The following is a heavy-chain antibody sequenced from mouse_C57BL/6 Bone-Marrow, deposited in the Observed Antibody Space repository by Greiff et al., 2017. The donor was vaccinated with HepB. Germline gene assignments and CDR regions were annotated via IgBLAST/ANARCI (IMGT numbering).Heavy chain of an antibody. CDR1: GYTFTSYW. CDR2: IYPGTRDT. Sequence: VQLQQSGTVLARPGASVKMSCKTSGYTFTSYWMHWVKQRPGQGLEWIGAIYPGTRDTNYNQKFKSKAKLTAVTSASTAYMELSSLTNEDSAVYYCTRKGLAYYAMDYWGQGTSVTVSS. D-gene: IGHD3-3*01. V-gene: IGHV1-5*01. J-gene: IGHJ4*01. CDR3: TRKGLAYYAMDY.